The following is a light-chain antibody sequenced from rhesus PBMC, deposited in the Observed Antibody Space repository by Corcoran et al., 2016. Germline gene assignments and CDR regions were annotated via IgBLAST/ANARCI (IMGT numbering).Light chain of an antibody. CDR2: DVT. CDR3: CSYTSSNTLL. J-gene: IGLJ6*01. Sequence: QSAPTQPPSVSGSPGQSITISCTGTSSDVGGFDFVSWYQQTPGKVPKLMIYDVTKRPSGVSDRLSASKSGNTASLTISRLQAEDEAEYYCCSYTSSNTLLFGSCTKLTVV. V-gene: IGLV2S7*01. CDR1: SSDVGGFDF.